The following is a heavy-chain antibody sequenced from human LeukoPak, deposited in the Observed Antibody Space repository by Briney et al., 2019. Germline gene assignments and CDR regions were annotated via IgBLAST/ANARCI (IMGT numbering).Heavy chain of an antibody. Sequence: PGGSLRLSCAASGFTFSSYDIHGVRQAPGKGLEWVAVIWYDGSNKYYADSVKGRFTISRDNSKNTLYLQMNSLRAEDTAMYYCARGFSSGWYGGDAFDIWGQGTMVTVSS. J-gene: IGHJ3*02. V-gene: IGHV3-33*01. CDR3: ARGFSSGWYGGDAFDI. D-gene: IGHD6-19*01. CDR2: IWYDGSNK. CDR1: GFTFSSYD.